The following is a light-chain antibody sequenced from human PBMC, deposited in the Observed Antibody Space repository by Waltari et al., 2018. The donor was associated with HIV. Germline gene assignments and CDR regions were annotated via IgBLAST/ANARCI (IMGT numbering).Light chain of an antibody. CDR2: GAS. Sequence: EIVLTQSPGTLSLSPGERATLSCRASQSVSSSYLAWYQQKPGQAPRLLIYGASSRATGIPDRFSGSGSGTDFTLTISRLEPEDFAVYYCQQYGSPGTFGQGTNVEIK. J-gene: IGKJ1*01. CDR1: QSVSSSY. V-gene: IGKV3-20*01. CDR3: QQYGSPGT.